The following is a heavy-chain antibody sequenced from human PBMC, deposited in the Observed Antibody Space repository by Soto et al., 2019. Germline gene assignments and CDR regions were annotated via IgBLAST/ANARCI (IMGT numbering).Heavy chain of an antibody. CDR3: ARDLGTVASYGMDV. CDR1: GFTFSSYG. D-gene: IGHD4-17*01. CDR2: IWYDGSNK. J-gene: IGHJ6*02. V-gene: IGHV3-33*08. Sequence: PVGSLRLSCEASGFTFSSYGMHWVRQAPGKGLEWVAVIWYDGSNKYYADSVKGRFTISRDNSKNTLYLQMNSLRAEDTAVYYCARDLGTVASYGMDVWGQGTTVTVSS.